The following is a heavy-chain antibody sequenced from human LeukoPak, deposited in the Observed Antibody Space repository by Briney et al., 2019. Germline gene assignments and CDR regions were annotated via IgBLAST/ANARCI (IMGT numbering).Heavy chain of an antibody. J-gene: IGHJ4*02. CDR3: ARRTYYCGGDCYPFDY. V-gene: IGHV5-51*01. D-gene: IGHD2-21*02. Sequence: GESLKISCKGSGDSFTSYWIGWVRQMPGKGLEWMGIIYPGDSDTRYSPSFQGQVTISADKSISTAYLQWSSLKASDTAMYYCARRTYYCGGDCYPFDYWGQGTLVTVSS. CDR2: IYPGDSDT. CDR1: GDSFTSYW.